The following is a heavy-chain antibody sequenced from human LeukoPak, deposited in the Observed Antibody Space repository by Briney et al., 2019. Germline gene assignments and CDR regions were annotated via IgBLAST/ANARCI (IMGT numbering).Heavy chain of an antibody. Sequence: GGSLRLSCAASGFTFSGYWMSWVRQAPGKGLEWVANIEQDGSEKYYVDSVKGRFTISRDNAKNSLYLQMNSLRAEDTAVYYCATYYGSGRYSNNLIDYWGQGTLVTVSS. J-gene: IGHJ4*02. D-gene: IGHD3-10*01. CDR1: GFTFSGYW. CDR2: IEQDGSEK. V-gene: IGHV3-7*01. CDR3: ATYYGSGRYSNNLIDY.